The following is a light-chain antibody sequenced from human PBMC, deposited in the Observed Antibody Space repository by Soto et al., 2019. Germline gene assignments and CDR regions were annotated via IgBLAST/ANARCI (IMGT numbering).Light chain of an antibody. V-gene: IGLV1-47*01. Sequence: QSVLTQPPSASGTPGQRVTISCSGSSSNIGTNYIYWYQHLPGVAPKLLIYTSDQRPSGVPDRFSGSKSGTSASLAISGLRSEVEADYYCAAWDDSLSGPNWIFGGGTKLTVL. J-gene: IGLJ3*02. CDR2: TSD. CDR3: AAWDDSLSGPNWI. CDR1: SSNIGTNY.